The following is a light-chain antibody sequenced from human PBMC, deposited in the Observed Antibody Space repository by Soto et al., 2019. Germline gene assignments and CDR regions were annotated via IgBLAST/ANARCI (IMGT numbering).Light chain of an antibody. Sequence: QSALTQPPSASGSPGQSVTISCTGSSSDVGGYNCVSWFQQHPGNAPKLMIFEDIKRPSGVPDRFSASKSGNTASQSVSGLQAEDEADYYCSSYGGSDNLIFGGGTQLTVL. CDR1: SSDVGGYNC. V-gene: IGLV2-8*01. CDR2: EDI. CDR3: SSYGGSDNLI. J-gene: IGLJ2*01.